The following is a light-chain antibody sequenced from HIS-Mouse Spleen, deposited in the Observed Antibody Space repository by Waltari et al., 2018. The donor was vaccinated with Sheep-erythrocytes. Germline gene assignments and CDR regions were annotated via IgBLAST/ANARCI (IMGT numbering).Light chain of an antibody. CDR1: QSISSY. J-gene: IGKJ2*01. CDR2: SAS. CDR3: QQSYSTPYT. V-gene: IGKV1-39*01. Sequence: DIQMTQSPSSLSASVGDRVTIPCRESQSISSYLNWYQQKQGKSPKLLIYSASSLQSGYPSRFSGSGSGTEFTLTISSLQPEDFATYYCQQSYSTPYTFGQGTKLEIK.